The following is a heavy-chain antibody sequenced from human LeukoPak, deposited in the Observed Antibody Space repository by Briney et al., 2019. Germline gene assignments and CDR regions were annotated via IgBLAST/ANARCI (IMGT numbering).Heavy chain of an antibody. D-gene: IGHD3-10*01. Sequence: GGSLRLSCAASGFTFSSYGMHWVRQAPGKGLEWVAVIWYDGSNKYYADSVKGRVTISRENSKNTLYLQMNSLRAEDTAVYYCARGWLLWFREPLDYWGQGTLVTVSS. J-gene: IGHJ4*02. CDR2: IWYDGSNK. CDR3: ARGWLLWFREPLDY. V-gene: IGHV3-33*01. CDR1: GFTFSSYG.